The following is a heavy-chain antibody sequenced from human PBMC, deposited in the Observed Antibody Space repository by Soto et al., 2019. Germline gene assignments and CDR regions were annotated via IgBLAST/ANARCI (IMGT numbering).Heavy chain of an antibody. V-gene: IGHV1-69*06. Sequence: QVQLVQSGAEVKKPGSSVKISCKTSGGTFSSNVITWVRQAPGQGLEWMGGIIPIFGTPNYAQIFQARVTITADTSTSTAYMELSSLTSEDTAVYYCARVDVTGRLNYYYYGMDVWGQGTTVTVSS. CDR3: ARVDVTGRLNYYYYGMDV. CDR1: GGTFSSNV. D-gene: IGHD2-21*02. CDR2: IIPIFGTP. J-gene: IGHJ6*02.